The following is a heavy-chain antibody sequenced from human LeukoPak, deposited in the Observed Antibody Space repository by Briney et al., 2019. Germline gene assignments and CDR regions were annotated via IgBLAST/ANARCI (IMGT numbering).Heavy chain of an antibody. Sequence: GASVKVSCKASGYTFTSYGISWERQAPGQGLEWMGWISAYNGNTNYAQKLQGRVTMTTDTSTSTVYMELRSLRSDDTAVYYCARDEGYCSSTSCYSPYNWFDPWGQGTLVTVSS. D-gene: IGHD2-2*01. CDR2: ISAYNGNT. J-gene: IGHJ5*02. V-gene: IGHV1-18*01. CDR3: ARDEGYCSSTSCYSPYNWFDP. CDR1: GYTFTSYG.